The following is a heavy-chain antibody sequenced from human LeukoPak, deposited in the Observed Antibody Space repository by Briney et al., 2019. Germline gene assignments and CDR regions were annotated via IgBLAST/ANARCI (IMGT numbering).Heavy chain of an antibody. V-gene: IGHV4-4*07. Sequence: SETLSLTCTVSGGSIFIYYWSWIRQPAGKGLEWIGRISTSGSTNYNPSLKGRVTMSVDTSKKQFSLHLSSVTAADTAVYYCAGVGVKNAFDVWGQGTMVTVSS. CDR1: GGSIFIYY. J-gene: IGHJ3*01. CDR3: AGVGVKNAFDV. D-gene: IGHD2-21*01. CDR2: ISTSGST.